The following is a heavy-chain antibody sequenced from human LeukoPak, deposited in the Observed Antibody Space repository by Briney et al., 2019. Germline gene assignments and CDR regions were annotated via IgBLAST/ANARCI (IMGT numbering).Heavy chain of an antibody. J-gene: IGHJ4*02. CDR3: TRDPRLVDY. CDR2: ISSTGATI. D-gene: IGHD2-15*01. V-gene: IGHV3-48*04. Sequence: GGSLRLSCAASGFTFSSNGMNWVRQAPGKGLDFIAYISSTGATIYYADSLKGRFTISRDNAKNSLYLQMNSLRAEDTAVYYCTRDPRLVDYWGQGTLVTVSS. CDR1: GFTFSSNG.